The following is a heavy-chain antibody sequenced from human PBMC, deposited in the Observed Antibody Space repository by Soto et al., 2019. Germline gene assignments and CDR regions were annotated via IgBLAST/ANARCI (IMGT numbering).Heavy chain of an antibody. CDR2: IIPVFGTA. V-gene: IGHV1-69*01. D-gene: IGHD1-1*01. J-gene: IGHJ1*01. Sequence: QVQLVQSGAEVKKPGSSVKVSCKASGGTFSSYAISWVRQAPGQGLECMGGIIPVFGTANYAQKFQGRVTINADESTSTVYMELSSLSSEDMAVYYCARGWNDFPHWGQGTLVTVSS. CDR1: GGTFSSYA. CDR3: ARGWNDFPH.